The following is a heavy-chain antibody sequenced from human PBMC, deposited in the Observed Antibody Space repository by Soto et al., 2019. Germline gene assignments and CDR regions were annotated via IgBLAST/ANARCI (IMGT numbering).Heavy chain of an antibody. CDR1: GFTFSSYA. D-gene: IGHD1-26*01. CDR2: ISSNGGRT. Sequence: GGSLSLSCSASGFTFSSYAMHWVRHSPGNGLEYVSAISSNGGRTYYADSVKGRFTISRDDSKNTMYLQMNSLRAEDTAVYYCARDPNIVGATHGGYYYYYGMDVWGQGT. J-gene: IGHJ6*02. CDR3: ARDPNIVGATHGGYYYYYGMDV. V-gene: IGHV3-64*04.